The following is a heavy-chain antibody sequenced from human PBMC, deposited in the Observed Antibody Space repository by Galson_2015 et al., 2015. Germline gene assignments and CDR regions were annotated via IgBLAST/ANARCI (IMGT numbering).Heavy chain of an antibody. CDR2: ISSTTTYI. CDR3: ARQILDYDFWSGYYPTNFDY. V-gene: IGHV3-21*01. CDR1: EFTFSSYY. J-gene: IGHJ4*02. Sequence: SLRLSCAASEFTFSSYYMSWVRQAPGKGLEWVSSISSTTTYIYYADSVKGRFTISRANANNSPYLHMNSLGAEDTAVYYCARQILDYDFWSGYYPTNFDYWGQGTLVTVSS. D-gene: IGHD3-3*01.